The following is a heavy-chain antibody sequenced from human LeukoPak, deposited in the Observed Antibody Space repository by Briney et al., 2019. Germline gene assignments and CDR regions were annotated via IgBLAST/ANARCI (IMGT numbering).Heavy chain of an antibody. Sequence: SETLSLTCTVSGGSIRSYYWSWIRQPPGKGLEWIGYIYYSGSTNYNPSLKSRVTISVDTSKNQFSPKLSSVTAADTAVYYCARVPAAGTVFDYWGQGTLVTVSS. CDR3: ARVPAAGTVFDY. CDR1: GGSIRSYY. J-gene: IGHJ4*02. V-gene: IGHV4-59*01. D-gene: IGHD6-13*01. CDR2: IYYSGST.